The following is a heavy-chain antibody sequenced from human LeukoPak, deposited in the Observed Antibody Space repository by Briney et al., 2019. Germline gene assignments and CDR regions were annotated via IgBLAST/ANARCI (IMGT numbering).Heavy chain of an antibody. Sequence: ASVKVSCKASGYTFTDYYMHWVQQAPGKGLEWMGRVDPVDGEAAYAEKFQDRVTITADPSRATAYMELASLRSEDTAMYYCARDYYDSSGYYHYWGQGTLVTVSS. V-gene: IGHV1-69-2*01. CDR1: GYTFTDYY. CDR3: ARDYYDSSGYYHY. J-gene: IGHJ4*02. CDR2: VDPVDGEA. D-gene: IGHD3-22*01.